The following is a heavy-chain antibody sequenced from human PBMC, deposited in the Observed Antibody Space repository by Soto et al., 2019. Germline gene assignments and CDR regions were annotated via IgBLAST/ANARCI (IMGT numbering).Heavy chain of an antibody. CDR1: GGTFSSYT. Sequence: GASVKVSCKASGGTFSSYTISWVRQAPGQGLEWMGRIIPILGIANYAQKFQGRVTITADKSTSTAYMELSSLRSEDTAVYYCARDEGANFPTYGDIGYWGQGTLVTVSS. J-gene: IGHJ4*02. D-gene: IGHD4-17*01. CDR2: IIPILGIA. CDR3: ARDEGANFPTYGDIGY. V-gene: IGHV1-69*04.